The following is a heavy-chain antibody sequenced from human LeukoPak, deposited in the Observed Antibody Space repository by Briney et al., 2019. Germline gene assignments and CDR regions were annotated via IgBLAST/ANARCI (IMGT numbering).Heavy chain of an antibody. J-gene: IGHJ3*02. CDR1: GFTFSNYA. CDR3: AKDTFDI. Sequence: GGSLRLSCAAPGFTFSNYAMTWVRQTPGKGLEWVSSISSSSSYIYYADSVKGRFTISRDNAKNSLYLQMNSLRAEDTALYYCAKDTFDIWGQGTMVTVSS. CDR2: ISSSSSYI. V-gene: IGHV3-21*04.